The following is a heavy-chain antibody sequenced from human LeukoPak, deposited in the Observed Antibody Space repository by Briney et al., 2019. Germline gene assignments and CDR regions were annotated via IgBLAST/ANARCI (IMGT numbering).Heavy chain of an antibody. D-gene: IGHD2-8*01. CDR1: GFTLSSYG. CDR2: ISGSGGRT. J-gene: IGHJ4*02. Sequence: PGVTLRLSCAASGFTLSSYGMSWVRQAPGKGLEWVSVISGSGGRTHYADSVKGRFTISRDNYKNMLYLQMNSLRAEDTAIYYRAKGSLSLMGVFDYWGQGTLVTVSS. V-gene: IGHV3-23*01. CDR3: AKGSLSLMGVFDY.